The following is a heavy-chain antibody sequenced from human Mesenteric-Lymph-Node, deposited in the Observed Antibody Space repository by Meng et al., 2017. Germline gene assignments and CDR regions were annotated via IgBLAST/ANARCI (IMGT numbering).Heavy chain of an antibody. V-gene: IGHV3-30*01. Sequence: GESLKISCAASGFTFSSYAMHWVRQAPGKGLEWVAVISYDGSNKYYADSVKGRFTISRDNSKNTLYLQMNSLRAEDTAAYYCARDASGYTYPDYWGQGTLVTVSS. D-gene: IGHD3-3*01. CDR2: ISYDGSNK. CDR3: ARDASGYTYPDY. CDR1: GFTFSSYA. J-gene: IGHJ4*02.